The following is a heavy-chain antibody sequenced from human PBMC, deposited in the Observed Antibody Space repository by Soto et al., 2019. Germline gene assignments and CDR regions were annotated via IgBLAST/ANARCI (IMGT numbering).Heavy chain of an antibody. Sequence: QVQLQQWGAGLLKPSETLSLTCAVYGGSFSGYYWSWIRQPPGKGLEWIGEINHSGSTNYNPSLKGRVTISVDTSKNQFSLKLSSVTAADTAVYYCARRAIAVAVRGYFQHWGQGTLVTVSS. CDR1: GGSFSGYY. J-gene: IGHJ1*01. V-gene: IGHV4-34*01. CDR3: ARRAIAVAVRGYFQH. D-gene: IGHD6-19*01. CDR2: INHSGST.